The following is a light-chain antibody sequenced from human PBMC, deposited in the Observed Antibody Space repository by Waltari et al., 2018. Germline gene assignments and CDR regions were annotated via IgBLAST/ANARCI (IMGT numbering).Light chain of an antibody. Sequence: DIQMTQSPSTLSASVGDRVTITCRASQSILTWLAWYQQKPGQAPRLLMYKASSLQSGAPSRFSGSGSGTQFTRTISSLQPDDFATYYCQQYNNYSPGPTFGGGTKVEIK. J-gene: IGKJ4*01. V-gene: IGKV1-5*03. CDR2: KAS. CDR3: QQYNNYSPGPT. CDR1: QSILTW.